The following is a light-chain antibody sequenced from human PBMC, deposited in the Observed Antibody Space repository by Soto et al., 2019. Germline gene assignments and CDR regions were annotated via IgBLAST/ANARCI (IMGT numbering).Light chain of an antibody. CDR3: QQYNSYSAT. CDR1: QSISIW. Sequence: DIQMTQSPSTLSASVGDRVTITCRASQSISIWLAWYQQKPGKAPKLLIYDASSLKSGVPSRFSGSGSGTEFTLTISSLQPDDFATYFCQQYNSYSATFGQGTKVEIE. J-gene: IGKJ1*01. V-gene: IGKV1-5*01. CDR2: DAS.